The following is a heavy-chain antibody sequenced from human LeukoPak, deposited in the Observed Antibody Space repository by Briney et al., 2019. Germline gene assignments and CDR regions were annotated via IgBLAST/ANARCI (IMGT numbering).Heavy chain of an antibody. D-gene: IGHD2-15*01. V-gene: IGHV1-69*05. CDR1: GYTFTSYD. J-gene: IGHJ4*02. Sequence: GASVKVSCKASGYTFTSYDINWVRQATGQGLEWMGRIIPIFGTANYAQKFQGRVTITTDESTSTAYMELSSLRSEDTAVYYCAREGVVVAATGIDYWGQGTLVTVSS. CDR2: IIPIFGTA. CDR3: AREGVVVAATGIDY.